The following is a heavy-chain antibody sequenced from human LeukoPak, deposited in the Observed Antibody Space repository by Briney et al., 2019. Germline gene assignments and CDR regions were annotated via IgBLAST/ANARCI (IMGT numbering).Heavy chain of an antibody. D-gene: IGHD6-13*01. Sequence: GGSLRLSCAASGFTLSTYAMNWVRQAPGKGLEWVSGISAGGGSTYYADSVKGRFTISRDNSKNTLYLQMNSLTVEDTAVYYCAKSPRSAADNWFDPWGQGTLVTVSS. CDR2: ISAGGGST. CDR3: AKSPRSAADNWFDP. J-gene: IGHJ5*02. CDR1: GFTLSTYA. V-gene: IGHV3-23*01.